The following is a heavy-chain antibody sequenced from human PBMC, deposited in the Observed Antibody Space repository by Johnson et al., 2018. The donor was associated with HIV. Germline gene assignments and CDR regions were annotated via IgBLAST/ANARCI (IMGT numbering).Heavy chain of an antibody. D-gene: IGHD2/OR15-2a*01. J-gene: IGHJ3*02. CDR1: GFTVSSNY. CDR3: ARVPSFLGRGLDAFDI. V-gene: IGHV3-66*01. Sequence: MQLVESGGGLVQPGGSLRLSCAASGFTVSSNYMSWVRQAPGKGLEWVSVIYSGGSTYYADSVQGSFTISSDNSKNSLYLQMNSLRAEDTALYYCARVPSFLGRGLDAFDIWGQGTMVTVSS. CDR2: IYSGGST.